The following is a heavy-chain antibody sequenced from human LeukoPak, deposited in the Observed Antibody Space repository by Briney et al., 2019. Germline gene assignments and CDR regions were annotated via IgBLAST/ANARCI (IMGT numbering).Heavy chain of an antibody. V-gene: IGHV4-39*07. CDR2: IYYSGST. Sequence: SETLSLTCTVSGGSISSSSYYWGWIRQPPGKGLEWIGSIYYSGSTYYNPSLKSRVTISVDTSKNQFSLRLSSVTAADTAVYYCARDKDYHDSSGYRRYFDLWGRGTLVTISS. D-gene: IGHD3-22*01. J-gene: IGHJ2*01. CDR1: GGSISSSSYY. CDR3: ARDKDYHDSSGYRRYFDL.